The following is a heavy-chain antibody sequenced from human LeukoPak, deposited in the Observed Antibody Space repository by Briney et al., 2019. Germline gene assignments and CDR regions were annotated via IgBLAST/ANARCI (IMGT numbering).Heavy chain of an antibody. D-gene: IGHD6-13*01. CDR3: ARWAGRLISSSWLEY. V-gene: IGHV1-18*01. CDR1: GYTFSSYG. J-gene: IGHJ4*02. Sequence: GASVKVSCKASGYTFSSYGISWVRQAPGQRLEWMGWINAYNGNTNYAQMLQGRVTMTTDTSTTTAYMELRSLRSDDTAVYYCARWAGRLISSSWLEYWGQGTLVTVSS. CDR2: INAYNGNT.